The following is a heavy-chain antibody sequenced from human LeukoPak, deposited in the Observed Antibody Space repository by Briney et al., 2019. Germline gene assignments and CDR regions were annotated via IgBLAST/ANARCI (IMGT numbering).Heavy chain of an antibody. V-gene: IGHV1-18*01. CDR1: GYRFISYG. CDR2: ISIYNGNT. Sequence: ASVKVSCKASGYRFISYGINWVRQAPGQGLEWMGWISIYNGNTNYAQKLQGRVTMTTDTSTSTAYMELRSLRSDDTAVYYCARGIIYGDYRQDYWGQGTLVTVSS. J-gene: IGHJ4*02. D-gene: IGHD4-17*01. CDR3: ARGIIYGDYRQDY.